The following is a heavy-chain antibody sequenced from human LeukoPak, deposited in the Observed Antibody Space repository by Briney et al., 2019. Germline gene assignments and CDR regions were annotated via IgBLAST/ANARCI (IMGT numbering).Heavy chain of an antibody. J-gene: IGHJ4*02. D-gene: IGHD6-25*01. CDR2: IYSGGST. CDR1: GFTFSDYY. Sequence: GGSLRLSCAASGFTFSDYYMSWIRQAPGKGLEWVSVIYSGGSTYYADSVKGRFTISRDNSKNTLYLQMNSLRAEDTAVYYCARVGAAAAIDYWGQGTLVTVSS. V-gene: IGHV3-66*01. CDR3: ARVGAAAAIDY.